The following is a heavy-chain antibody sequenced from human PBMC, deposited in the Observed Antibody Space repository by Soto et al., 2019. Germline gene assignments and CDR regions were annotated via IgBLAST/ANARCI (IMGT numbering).Heavy chain of an antibody. V-gene: IGHV3-73*01. CDR1: GFTFSDSA. J-gene: IGHJ4*02. CDR2: IRSKANSNTI. Sequence: GGSLRLSCAASGFTFSDSAIHWVRQASGKGLVWVGRIRSKANSNTIAYAASVKGRFIISRDDSKNTAYLQMNSLKTEDTAVYYCTPDRVAGYCSSSSCYAFWGQGTLVTVSS. CDR3: TPDRVAGYCSSSSCYAF. D-gene: IGHD2-2*01.